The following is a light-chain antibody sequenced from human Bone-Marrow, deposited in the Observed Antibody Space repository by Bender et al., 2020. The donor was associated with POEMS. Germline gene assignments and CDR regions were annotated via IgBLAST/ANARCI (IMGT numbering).Light chain of an antibody. CDR2: YDT. Sequence: SYVLTQPPSVSVAPGQTARVTCGGDSIGSKSVHWYQQKPGQAPVLVIYYDTDRPSGIPERFSGSNYGNTATLTISRVEAGDEADYYCQVWDSGSYHYVFGIGTKVTVL. CDR1: SIGSKS. CDR3: QVWDSGSYHYV. J-gene: IGLJ1*01. V-gene: IGLV3-21*04.